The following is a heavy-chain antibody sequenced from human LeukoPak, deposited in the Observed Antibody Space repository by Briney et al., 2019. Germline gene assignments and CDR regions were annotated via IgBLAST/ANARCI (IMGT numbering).Heavy chain of an antibody. V-gene: IGHV3-74*01. CDR3: ARVWELSYDY. CDR1: GFIFSSYW. Sequence: GGSLRLSCAASGFIFSSYWMHWVRQAPGKGLVWGSRINTDGSSTSYANSVKGRFNISRDNAKNTLYLQMNSLRAEDTAVYYCARVWELSYDYWGQGTLVTVSS. D-gene: IGHD3-16*02. CDR2: INTDGSST. J-gene: IGHJ4*02.